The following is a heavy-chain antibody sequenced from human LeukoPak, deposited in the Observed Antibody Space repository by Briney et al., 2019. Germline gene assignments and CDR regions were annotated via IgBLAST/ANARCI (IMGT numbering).Heavy chain of an antibody. CDR1: GYTFTSHG. CDR2: INPSNGYT. J-gene: IGHJ5*01. V-gene: IGHV1-18*01. Sequence: RASVKVSCKASGYTFTSHGINWVRQAPGQGLEWMGWINPSNGYTNDAQKLQGRLTMTTDTSTSTANMELRSLRSDDTAVYYCARGGYCTGTNCRNWFDSWGQGTLVTVSS. CDR3: ARGGYCTGTNCRNWFDS. D-gene: IGHD2-2*01.